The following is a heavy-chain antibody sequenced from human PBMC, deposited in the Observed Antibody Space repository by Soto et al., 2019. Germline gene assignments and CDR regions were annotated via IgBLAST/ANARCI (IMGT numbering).Heavy chain of an antibody. CDR1: GFIFSTYA. CDR3: AKEGFAPGTYFDS. V-gene: IGHV3-23*01. D-gene: IGHD1-26*01. Sequence: SLRLSCAASGFIFSTYAMTWVRQAPGKGLEWVSSVTDSGATTYYADSVRGRFTISRDNSKNTVYLYMNSLRAEDTATYYCAKEGFAPGTYFDSWGQGSLVTVSS. CDR2: VTDSGATT. J-gene: IGHJ4*02.